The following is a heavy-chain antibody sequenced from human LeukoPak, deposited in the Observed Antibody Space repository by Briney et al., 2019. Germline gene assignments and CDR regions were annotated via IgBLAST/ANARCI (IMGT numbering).Heavy chain of an antibody. J-gene: IGHJ4*02. Sequence: SETLSLTCTVSGGSISSGGYSWSWIRQHPGKGLEWIGYIYYSGSTYYNPSLKSRVTMSVDTSKNQFSLKLNSVTAADTAVYYCARVDYGDKSFDYWGQGTLVTVSS. CDR3: ARVDYGDKSFDY. D-gene: IGHD4-17*01. CDR1: GGSISSGGYS. CDR2: IYYSGST. V-gene: IGHV4-31*03.